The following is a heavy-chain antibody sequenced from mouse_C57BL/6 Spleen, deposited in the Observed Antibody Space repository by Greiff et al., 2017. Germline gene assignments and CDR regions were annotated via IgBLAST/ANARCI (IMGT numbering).Heavy chain of an antibody. CDR3: AREIGLLRYSRVFDG. D-gene: IGHD1-1*01. CDR1: GYTFTSYW. CDR2: INPSNGGT. J-gene: IGHJ1*03. V-gene: IGHV1-53*01. Sequence: QVQLQQPGTELVKPGASVKLSCKASGYTFTSYWMHWVKQRPGQGLEWIGNINPSNGGTNYNEKFKSKATLTVDKSSSTAYMQLSSLTSEDSAVYYCAREIGLLRYSRVFDGWGTGTTVTVSS.